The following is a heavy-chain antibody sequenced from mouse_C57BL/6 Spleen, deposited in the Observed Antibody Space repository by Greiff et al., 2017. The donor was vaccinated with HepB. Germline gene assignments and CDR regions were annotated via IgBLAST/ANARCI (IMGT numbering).Heavy chain of an antibody. D-gene: IGHD1-1*01. CDR3: ARDAHYGSSSYFDV. J-gene: IGHJ1*03. V-gene: IGHV5-4*01. Sequence: EVKLVESGGGLVKPGGSLKLSCAASGFTFSSYAMSWVPQTPEKRLEWVATISDGGSYTYYPDNVKGRFTISRDNAKNNLYLQMSHLKSEDTAMYYCARDAHYGSSSYFDVWGTGTTVTVSS. CDR1: GFTFSSYA. CDR2: ISDGGSYT.